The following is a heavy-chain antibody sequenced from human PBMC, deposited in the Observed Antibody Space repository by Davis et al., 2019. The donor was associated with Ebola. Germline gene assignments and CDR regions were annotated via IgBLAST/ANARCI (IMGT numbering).Heavy chain of an antibody. Sequence: ASVKVSCKASGYTFTSHDVNWVRQATGQGLAWMGYMNPNSGNTGYAQKLQGRVTFTRDISINTWYMELTSLRSEDTAVYYCVRFDYGSGIGADYWGQGTLVTVSS. CDR2: MNPNSGNT. D-gene: IGHD3-10*01. CDR3: VRFDYGSGIGADY. CDR1: GYTFTSHD. V-gene: IGHV1-8*03. J-gene: IGHJ4*02.